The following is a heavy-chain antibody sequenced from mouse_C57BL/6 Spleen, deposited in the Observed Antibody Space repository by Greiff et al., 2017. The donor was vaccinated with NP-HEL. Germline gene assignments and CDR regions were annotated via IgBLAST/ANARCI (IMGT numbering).Heavy chain of an antibody. CDR1: GYAFTNYL. D-gene: IGHD2-2*01. CDR3: ARDGGYDRGAWFAY. V-gene: IGHV1-54*01. CDR2: INPGSGGT. J-gene: IGHJ3*01. Sequence: VMLVESGAELVRPGTSVKVSCKASGYAFTNYLIEWVKQRPGQGLEWIGVINPGSGGTNYNEKFKGKATLTADKSSSTAYMQLSSLTSEDSAVYFCARDGGYDRGAWFAYWGQGTLVTVSA.